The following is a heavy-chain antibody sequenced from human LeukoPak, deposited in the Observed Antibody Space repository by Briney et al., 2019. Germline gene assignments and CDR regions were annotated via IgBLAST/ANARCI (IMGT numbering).Heavy chain of an antibody. CDR2: ISGSGTST. CDR1: GFTLSSSA. J-gene: IGHJ3*02. Sequence: GGSLRLSCAASGFTLSSSAMSWVRQAPGKGLEWVSSISGSGTSTYYADSVKGRFTISRDNSKNTLYLQMNSLRAEDTALYSCAKDYGGNSDAFDIWGQGTVVTVSS. CDR3: AKDYGGNSDAFDI. V-gene: IGHV3-23*01. D-gene: IGHD4-23*01.